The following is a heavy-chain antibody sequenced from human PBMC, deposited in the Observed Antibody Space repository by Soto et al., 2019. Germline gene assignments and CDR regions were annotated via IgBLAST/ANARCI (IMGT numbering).Heavy chain of an antibody. Sequence: EVQLVESGGGLVKPGGSLRLSCAASGFIFSSYTMNWVRQAPGKGLEWVSSISASSTYIYYADSLKGRFTISRDNAYNSLYLQMTSLRAEATAVYYCARGWLRDPWLYWGQGTLVTVSS. CDR1: GFIFSSYT. V-gene: IGHV3-21*01. J-gene: IGHJ4*02. CDR2: ISASSTYI. D-gene: IGHD5-12*01. CDR3: ARGWLRDPWLY.